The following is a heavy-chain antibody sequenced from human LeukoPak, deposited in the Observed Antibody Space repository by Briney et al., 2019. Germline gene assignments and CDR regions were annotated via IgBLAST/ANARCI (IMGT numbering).Heavy chain of an antibody. CDR1: GFPFRDYY. CDR3: AREVVIFPDYYYYGMDV. CDR2: ISRSGDNL. J-gene: IGHJ6*02. V-gene: IGHV3-11*01. Sequence: PGGSLRLSCAASGFPFRDYYMTWIRQAPGKGLEWISYISRSGDNLYYAGSVEGRFTISRDNAKNSLFLQMNSLRADDTAVYCCAREVVIFPDYYYYGMDVWGPGTTVTVSS. D-gene: IGHD3-9*01.